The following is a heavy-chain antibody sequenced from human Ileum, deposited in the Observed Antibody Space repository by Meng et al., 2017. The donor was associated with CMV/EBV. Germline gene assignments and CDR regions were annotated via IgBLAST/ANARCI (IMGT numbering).Heavy chain of an antibody. CDR1: GFTFSDYY. V-gene: IGHV1-2*02. D-gene: IGHD6-19*01. CDR3: VRSSGWALFDY. J-gene: IGHJ4*02. CDR2: VNSKNTAT. Sequence: QVQLVQPGAEMKKPGASVKVSCTTSGFTFSDYYIHWVRQAPGQGLEWMGWVNSKNTATNYARKFQGRVSMTRDTSISTAHMELSRLMSDDTAVYYCVRSSGWALFDYWGQGTLVTVSS.